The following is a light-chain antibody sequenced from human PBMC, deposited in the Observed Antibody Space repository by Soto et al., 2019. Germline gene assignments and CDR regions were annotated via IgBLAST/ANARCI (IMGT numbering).Light chain of an antibody. Sequence: EIVMTQSPATLSVSPGETATLSCRASQSISSNLAWYQQKPGQAPMLLIYDASTRATGIPARFSGSGSGTEFTLTISSLQSEDFAVYYCQQCNNWPPAFGQGTKLEI. CDR1: QSISSN. J-gene: IGKJ2*01. CDR2: DAS. V-gene: IGKV3D-15*01. CDR3: QQCNNWPPA.